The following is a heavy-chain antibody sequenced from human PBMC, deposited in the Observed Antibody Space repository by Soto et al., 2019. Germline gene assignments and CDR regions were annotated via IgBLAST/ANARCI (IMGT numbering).Heavy chain of an antibody. V-gene: IGHV3-30*18. J-gene: IGHJ5*02. CDR3: AKDPTRFGELVNWFDP. CDR1: GFTFSSYG. Sequence: GGSLRLSCAASGFTFSSYGMHWVRQAPGKGLEWVAVISYDGSNKYYADSVKGRFTISRDNSKNTLYLQMNSLRAEDTAVYYCAKDPTRFGELVNWFDPWGQGTLVTVSS. CDR2: ISYDGSNK. D-gene: IGHD3-10*01.